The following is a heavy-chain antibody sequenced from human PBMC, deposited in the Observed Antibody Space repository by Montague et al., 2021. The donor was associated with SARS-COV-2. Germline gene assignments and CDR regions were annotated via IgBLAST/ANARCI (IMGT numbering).Heavy chain of an antibody. J-gene: IGHJ4*02. CDR3: ARVHYYTCYVDS. CDR1: GGSMRDYY. Sequence: SETLSLTRTVYGGSMRDYYWSWIRQPPGEGLEWIGYIYYSGSTDYNPSLNSRVTLSLDTSKNQFSLNLRSVTAAETAFYYCARVHYYTCYVDSWGQGTLVSVSS. V-gene: IGHV4-59*01. CDR2: IYYSGST. D-gene: IGHD3-22*01.